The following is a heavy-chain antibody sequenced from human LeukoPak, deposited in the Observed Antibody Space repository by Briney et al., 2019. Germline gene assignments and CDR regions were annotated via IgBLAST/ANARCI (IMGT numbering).Heavy chain of an antibody. V-gene: IGHV1-8*01. CDR1: GYTFTSYD. Sequence: ASVKVSCKASGYTFTSYDINWVRQATGQGLEWMGWMNPNSGNTGYAQKFQGRVTKTRNTSISTAYMELSSLRSEDTAVYYCARAYYDFWSGYSYYYYGMDVWGQGTTVTVSS. D-gene: IGHD3-3*01. CDR2: MNPNSGNT. CDR3: ARAYYDFWSGYSYYYYGMDV. J-gene: IGHJ6*02.